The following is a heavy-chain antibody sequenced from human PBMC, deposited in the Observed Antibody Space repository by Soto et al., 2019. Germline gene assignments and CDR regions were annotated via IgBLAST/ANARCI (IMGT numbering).Heavy chain of an antibody. CDR3: AGTRGYCSGGSCPTVVDY. V-gene: IGHV4-59*01. D-gene: IGHD2-15*01. Sequence: PSETLSLTCTVSGDSISPNYWTWIRQPPGKGLEWIGYIYVSGSTNYNPSLKSRVTISVDTSKNQFSLKLSSVTAADTAVYYCAGTRGYCSGGSCPTVVDYWGQGTLVTVSS. CDR1: GDSISPNY. J-gene: IGHJ4*02. CDR2: IYVSGST.